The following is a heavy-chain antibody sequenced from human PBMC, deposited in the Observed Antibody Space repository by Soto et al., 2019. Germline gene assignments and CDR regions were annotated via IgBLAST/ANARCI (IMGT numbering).Heavy chain of an antibody. CDR3: ARVRVIRGVIPSHFGL. V-gene: IGHV1-69*06. D-gene: IGHD3-10*01. CDR2: IIPLYGTV. J-gene: IGHJ4*02. Sequence: SVKVSCKASGGTFNGDGISWVLQAPGKGLDWMGAIIPLYGTVNYAQKFECRVSITADKSTSTAYMDVNSLRSDDTAVYYCARVRVIRGVIPSHFGLWGQGTQVTVSS. CDR1: GGTFNGDG.